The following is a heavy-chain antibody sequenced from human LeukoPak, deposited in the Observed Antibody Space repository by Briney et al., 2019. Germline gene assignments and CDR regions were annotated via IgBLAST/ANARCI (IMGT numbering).Heavy chain of an antibody. V-gene: IGHV3-21*01. D-gene: IGHD6-6*01. J-gene: IGHJ4*02. Sequence: PEGSLRLSCAASGFSFSSYRMNWVRQAPGKGLEWVASISSNNGYIYYADSVKGRFTISRDNGENSLHLQMNSLRAEDAAVYYCARDLGTRKSIAFADWGQGTLVTVSS. CDR3: ARDLGTRKSIAFAD. CDR2: ISSNNGYI. CDR1: GFSFSSYR.